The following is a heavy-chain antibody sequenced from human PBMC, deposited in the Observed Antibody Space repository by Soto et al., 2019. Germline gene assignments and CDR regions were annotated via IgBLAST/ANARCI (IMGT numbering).Heavy chain of an antibody. Sequence: QIQVVQSEVEVKRPGASVRISCKASGYTLDNHAVTWVRQAPGQGLEWMGWIGALLYNDATNHARKFQGRLTMARDTSLNTVYMDLGSLRSDDTAVYYCARGTKGAGGWYFDLWGRGTLVVVSS. CDR1: GYTLDNHA. D-gene: IGHD2-8*01. J-gene: IGHJ2*01. CDR2: IGALLYNDAT. V-gene: IGHV1-18*01. CDR3: ARGTKGAGGWYFDL.